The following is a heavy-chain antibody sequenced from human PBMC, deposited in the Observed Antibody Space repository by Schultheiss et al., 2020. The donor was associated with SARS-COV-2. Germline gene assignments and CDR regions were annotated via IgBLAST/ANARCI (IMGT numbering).Heavy chain of an antibody. CDR2: INPNSGGT. CDR3: ARAVAGFLPDAFDI. V-gene: IGHV1-2*02. Sequence: ASVKVSCKASGYTFTGYYMHWVRQAPGQGLEWMGWINPNSGGTNYAQKFQGRVTMTRDTSISTAYMELSRLRSDDTAVYYCARAVAGFLPDAFDIWGQGTMVIVSS. D-gene: IGHD6-19*01. J-gene: IGHJ3*02. CDR1: GYTFTGYY.